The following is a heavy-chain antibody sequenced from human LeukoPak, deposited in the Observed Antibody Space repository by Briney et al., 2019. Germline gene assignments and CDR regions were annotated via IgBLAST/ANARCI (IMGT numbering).Heavy chain of an antibody. CDR3: ANFHCSSTSCHLSGYFQH. V-gene: IGHV3-30*04. J-gene: IGHJ1*01. Sequence: GGSLRLSCAASGFTFSTYPIHWVRQAPGKGLEWVAVIADDGKDKHYVESVKGRFTISRDNSKNTLYLQMNSLRVEDTAVYYCANFHCSSTSCHLSGYFQHWGQGTLVTVSS. CDR2: IADDGKDK. CDR1: GFTFSTYP. D-gene: IGHD2-2*01.